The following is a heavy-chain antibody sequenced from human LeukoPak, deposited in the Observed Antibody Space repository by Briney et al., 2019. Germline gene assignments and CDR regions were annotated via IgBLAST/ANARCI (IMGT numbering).Heavy chain of an antibody. CDR3: ARTGSTLEF. V-gene: IGHV3-48*01. Sequence: QSGGSLRLSCAASVFTFSNYCMNWVRRAPGKGLEWISYISPSSSTIFYADSVKGRFTISRDNAKNSMFLRMNSLRAEDTALYYCARTGSTLEFWGQGTLVTVSS. D-gene: IGHD2-2*01. CDR2: ISPSSSTI. J-gene: IGHJ4*02. CDR1: VFTFSNYC.